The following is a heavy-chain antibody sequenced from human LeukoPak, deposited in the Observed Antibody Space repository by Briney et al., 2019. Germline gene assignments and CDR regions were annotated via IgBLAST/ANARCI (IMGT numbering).Heavy chain of an antibody. D-gene: IGHD3-3*01. CDR2: IIPIFGTA. V-gene: IGHV1-69*01. Sequence: GASVKVSCKASGGTFSSYAISWVRQAPGQGLEWMGGIIPIFGTANYAQKFQGRVTITADESTSTAYMELSSLRSEDTAVYYCARGTTIFGVVTHFDYWGQGTLVTVSS. CDR1: GGTFSSYA. CDR3: ARGTTIFGVVTHFDY. J-gene: IGHJ4*02.